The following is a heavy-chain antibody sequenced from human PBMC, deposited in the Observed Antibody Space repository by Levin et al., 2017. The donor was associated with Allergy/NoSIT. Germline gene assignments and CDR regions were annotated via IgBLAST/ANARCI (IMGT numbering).Heavy chain of an antibody. D-gene: IGHD3-16*01. CDR1: GFTFSSYA. J-gene: IGHJ6*02. Sequence: QRGESLKISCAASGFTFSSYAMTWVRQAPGKGLDWVSLITAGYTAYDADSVKGRFTISRDNSKATLYLQMNSLRAEDTAVYYCVRRDHNLGHAMDVWGQGTTVTVSS. CDR2: ITAGYTA. CDR3: VRRDHNLGHAMDV. V-gene: IGHV3-23*01.